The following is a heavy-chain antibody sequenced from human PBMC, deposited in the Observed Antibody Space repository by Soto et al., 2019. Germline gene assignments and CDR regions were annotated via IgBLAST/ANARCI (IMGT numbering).Heavy chain of an antibody. D-gene: IGHD2-21*02. V-gene: IGHV3-11*04. CDR2: ISSSGSTI. CDR1: GFTFSDYY. J-gene: IGHJ4*02. CDR3: AKDGCGGDCLNDY. Sequence: GGSLRLSCAASGFTFSDYYMSWIRQAPGKGLEWVSYISSSGSTIYYADSVKGRFTISRDNSKNTLYLQMNSLRAEDTAVYYCAKDGCGGDCLNDYWGQGTLVTVSS.